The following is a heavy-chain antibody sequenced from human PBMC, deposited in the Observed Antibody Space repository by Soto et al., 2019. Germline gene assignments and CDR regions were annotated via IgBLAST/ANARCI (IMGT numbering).Heavy chain of an antibody. Sequence: RASVKVSCKASGYTFTSYYMHWVRQAPGQGLEWMGIINPSGGSTSYAQKFQGRVTMTRDTSTSTVYMELSSLRSEDTAVYYCARGDYCGGDYYYYYGMDVWGQGTTVTVSS. J-gene: IGHJ6*02. V-gene: IGHV1-46*01. CDR2: INPSGGST. CDR3: ARGDYCGGDYYYYYGMDV. D-gene: IGHD2-21*02. CDR1: GYTFTSYY.